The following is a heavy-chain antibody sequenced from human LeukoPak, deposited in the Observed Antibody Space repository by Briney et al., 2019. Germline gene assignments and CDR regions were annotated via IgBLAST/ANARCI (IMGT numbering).Heavy chain of an antibody. D-gene: IGHD3-22*01. V-gene: IGHV3-23*01. CDR2: ISGSGGST. CDR3: AKQYYYDSSGYYYDYFDY. CDR1: GLTFSSYA. J-gene: IGHJ4*02. Sequence: GGSLRLSCAASGLTFSSYAMSWVRQAPGKGLEWVSAISGSGGSTYYADSVKGRFTISRDNSKNTLYLQMNSLRAEDTAVYYCAKQYYYDSSGYYYDYFDYWGQGTLVTVSS.